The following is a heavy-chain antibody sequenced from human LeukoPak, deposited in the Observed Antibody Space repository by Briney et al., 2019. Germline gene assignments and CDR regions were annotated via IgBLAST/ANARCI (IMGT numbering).Heavy chain of an antibody. CDR3: ARAGQGYYYDTSAYYFDY. Sequence: ASVKVSCKASGYTFTSYDINWVRQATGQGLEWIAWISAYNGNPTYAQKLQGRVTVTTDTSTNTAYMELRSLTSDDTAVYFCARAGQGYYYDTSAYYFDYWGQGTLVTVSS. D-gene: IGHD3-22*01. J-gene: IGHJ4*02. CDR2: ISAYNGNP. CDR1: GYTFTSYD. V-gene: IGHV1-18*01.